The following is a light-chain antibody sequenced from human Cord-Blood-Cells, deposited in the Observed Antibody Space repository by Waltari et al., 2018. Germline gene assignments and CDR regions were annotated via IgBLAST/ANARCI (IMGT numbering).Light chain of an antibody. V-gene: IGKV3-11*01. CDR3: QQRSNCLFT. CDR1: QRVSSY. J-gene: IGKJ3*01. CDR2: DAS. Sequence: EIVLTQSPATLSLSPGERATLCCRASQRVSSYLAWYQQKPGQAPRLLIYDASNRATGIPARFSGSGSGTDFTLTISSLEPEDFAVYYCQQRSNCLFTFGPGTKVDIK.